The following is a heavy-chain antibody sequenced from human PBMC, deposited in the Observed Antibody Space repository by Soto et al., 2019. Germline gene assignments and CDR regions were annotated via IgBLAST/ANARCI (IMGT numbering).Heavy chain of an antibody. Sequence: SETLSLTCAVYGGSFTSYYWSWIRQPPGKGLEWIGEINRSGSTYYNPSLKSRVTISVDTSKNQFSLKLSSVAAADTAVYYCARGREYHDRGAFDIWGQGTMVTVSS. D-gene: IGHD2-2*01. CDR2: INRSGST. J-gene: IGHJ3*02. CDR1: GGSFTSYY. CDR3: ARGREYHDRGAFDI. V-gene: IGHV4-34*01.